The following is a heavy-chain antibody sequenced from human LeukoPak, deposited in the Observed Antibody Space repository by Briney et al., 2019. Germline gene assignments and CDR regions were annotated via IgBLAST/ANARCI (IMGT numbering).Heavy chain of an antibody. D-gene: IGHD2-21*01. J-gene: IGHJ3*02. CDR1: GFTFSSYA. V-gene: IGHV3-23*01. CDR2: ISGSGGST. CDR3: ARDGLLAYCGGNCSGVFDI. Sequence: PGGSLRLSCAASGFTFSSYAMSWVRQAPGKGLEWVSAISGSGGSTYYADSVKGRFTISRDNSKNTLYLQMNSLTPEDTAVYYCARDGLLAYCGGNCSGVFDIWGQGTMVAVSS.